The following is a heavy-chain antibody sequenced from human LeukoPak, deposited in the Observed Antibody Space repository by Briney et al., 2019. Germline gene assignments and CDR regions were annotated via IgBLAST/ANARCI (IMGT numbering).Heavy chain of an antibody. CDR1: GYTFTGYY. CDR3: ARLYCSGGSCYFDY. CDR2: INPNSGGT. Sequence: ASVKVSCKASGYTFTGYYMHWVRQAPGQGLEWMGWINPNSGGTNYAQKFQGWVTMTRDTSISTAYMEPSRLRSDDTAVYYCARLYCSGGSCYFDYWGQGTLVTVSS. J-gene: IGHJ4*02. D-gene: IGHD2-15*01. V-gene: IGHV1-2*04.